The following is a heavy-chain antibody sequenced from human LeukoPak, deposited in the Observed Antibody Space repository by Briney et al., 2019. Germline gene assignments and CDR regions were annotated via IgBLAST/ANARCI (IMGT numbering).Heavy chain of an antibody. D-gene: IGHD6-13*01. CDR3: TTVYEYSSSW. Sequence: GRSLRPSFAASGFTLSNAWMRWVRQAPGKGREWVGRIKSKTDGGTTDYAAPVKGRFTISRDDSKNTLYLQMNSLKTEDTAVYYCTTVYEYSSSWWGQGTLVTVSS. V-gene: IGHV3-15*01. CDR1: GFTLSNAW. J-gene: IGHJ4*02. CDR2: IKSKTDGGTT.